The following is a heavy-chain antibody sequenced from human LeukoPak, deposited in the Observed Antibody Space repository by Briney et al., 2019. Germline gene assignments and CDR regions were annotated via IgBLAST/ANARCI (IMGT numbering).Heavy chain of an antibody. J-gene: IGHJ5*02. V-gene: IGHV4-31*03. Sequence: SETLSLTCTVSGGSISSGGYYWSWIRQHPGKGLEWIGYIYYSGSTYYNPSLKSRVTISVDTSKNQFSLKLSSVTAADTAVYYCARSHPGRVVPADISFWFDPWGQGTLVTVSS. D-gene: IGHD2-2*01. CDR2: IYYSGST. CDR1: GGSISSGGYY. CDR3: ARSHPGRVVPADISFWFDP.